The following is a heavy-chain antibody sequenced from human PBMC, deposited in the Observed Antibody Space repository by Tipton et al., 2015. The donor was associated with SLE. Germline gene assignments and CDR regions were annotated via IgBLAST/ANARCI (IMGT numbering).Heavy chain of an antibody. D-gene: IGHD2-2*02. Sequence: SLRLSCAASGFTFRSYHMNWVRQAPGKGLEWVSFIGNDGDIEYYADSVKGRFTISRDSAKNSLYLQMNSLRVEDMALYYCAKGFTGYYTAPFDYWGQGTTVTVSS. CDR3: AKGFTGYYTAPFDY. CDR1: GFTFRSYH. J-gene: IGHJ4*02. V-gene: IGHV3-30*02. CDR2: IGNDGDIE.